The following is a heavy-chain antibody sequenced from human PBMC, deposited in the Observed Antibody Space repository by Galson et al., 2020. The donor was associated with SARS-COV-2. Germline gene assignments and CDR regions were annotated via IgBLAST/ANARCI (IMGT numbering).Heavy chain of an antibody. D-gene: IGHD2-2*01. V-gene: IGHV4-39*01. CDR2: ISYSGST. CDR1: GGSISSSSYY. CDR3: ARHGVQGVPAADNWFDP. Sequence: SETLSLTCTVSGGSISSSSYYWGWIRQPPGKGLEWIGRISYSGSTYYNPSLKSRVTISVDTSKNQFSLKLSSVTAADTAVYYCARHGVQGVPAADNWFDPWGQGTLVTVSS. J-gene: IGHJ5*02.